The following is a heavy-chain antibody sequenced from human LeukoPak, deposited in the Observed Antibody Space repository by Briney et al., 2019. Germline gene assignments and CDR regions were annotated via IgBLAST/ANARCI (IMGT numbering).Heavy chain of an antibody. V-gene: IGHV4-59*01. Sequence: SETLSLTCTVSGGSISGYYWSWIRQPPGKGLEWIGYIYNTGSTNYKSSLKSRVTMSLDTSKNQFSLRLNSVTAADTAVYYCASSYYDFWSDTYYFEYWGQGTLVTVSS. CDR3: ASSYYDFWSDTYYFEY. CDR1: GGSISGYY. CDR2: IYNTGST. D-gene: IGHD3-3*01. J-gene: IGHJ4*02.